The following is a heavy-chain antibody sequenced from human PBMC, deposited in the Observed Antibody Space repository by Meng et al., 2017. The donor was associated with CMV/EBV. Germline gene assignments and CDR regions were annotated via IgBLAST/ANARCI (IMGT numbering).Heavy chain of an antibody. CDR3: ARVGTVSSYGRPYYYYGMDV. J-gene: IGHJ6*02. V-gene: IGHV3-23*01. CDR2: ISGSGGST. D-gene: IGHD3-10*01. CDR1: GFTFSSYA. Sequence: GGSLRLSCAVSGFTFSSYAMSWVRQPPGQGLEWVSAISGSGGSTYYADSVKGRFTISRDNSKNTLYLQMNSLRAEDTAVYYCARVGTVSSYGRPYYYYGMDVWGQGTTVTVSS.